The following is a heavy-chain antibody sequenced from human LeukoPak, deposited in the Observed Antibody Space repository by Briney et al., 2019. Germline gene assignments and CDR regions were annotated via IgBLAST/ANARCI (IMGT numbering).Heavy chain of an antibody. D-gene: IGHD4-17*01. Sequence: GRSLRLSCAASGFTFSSYGMHWVRQAPGKGLEWVAVISYDGSNKYYADSVKGRFTISRDNSKNTLYLQMNSLRAEDTAVYYCAKGGLTTDYYFDYWGQGTLVTVSS. CDR3: AKGGLTTDYYFDY. CDR1: GFTFSSYG. V-gene: IGHV3-30*18. J-gene: IGHJ4*02. CDR2: ISYDGSNK.